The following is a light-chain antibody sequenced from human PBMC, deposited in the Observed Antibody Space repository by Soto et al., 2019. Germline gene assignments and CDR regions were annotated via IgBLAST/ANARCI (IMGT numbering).Light chain of an antibody. CDR1: SSNIGSNY. Sequence: QSVLTQPPSASGTPGQRVTVSCSGSSSNIGSNYVYWYQQHPGKAPKVMIYEVTNRPSGVSNRFSGSKSGNTASLTISGLQPEDEADYYCSSYTITSTYVFGTGTKATVL. CDR3: SSYTITSTYV. CDR2: EVT. J-gene: IGLJ1*01. V-gene: IGLV2-14*01.